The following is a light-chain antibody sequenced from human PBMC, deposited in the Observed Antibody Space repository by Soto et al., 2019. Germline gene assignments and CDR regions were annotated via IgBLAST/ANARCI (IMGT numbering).Light chain of an antibody. CDR1: SSDVGSYNR. Sequence: QSALTQPPSVSGSPGQSVTISCTGTSSDVGSYNRVSWYQQPPGTAPKLRIYDGSNRPSGVPDRVSGSKSGNTASLTISGLQAEDEADYYCSSYTSSSTLVFGGGTKLTVL. CDR3: SSYTSSSTLV. V-gene: IGLV2-18*02. CDR2: DGS. J-gene: IGLJ2*01.